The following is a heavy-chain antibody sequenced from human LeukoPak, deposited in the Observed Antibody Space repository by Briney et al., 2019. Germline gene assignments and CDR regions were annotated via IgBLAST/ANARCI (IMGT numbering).Heavy chain of an antibody. CDR2: ISNSGENT. V-gene: IGHV3-30*18. CDR3: AKSRGGILSGYYYYYYYMDV. Sequence: GGSLRLSCAASGFTFSSYSMQWVRQAPGKGLEWVGIISNSGENTFYADAVKGRFTISRDNPKNTLYLQMNSLRAEDTAVYYCAKSRGGILSGYYYYYYYMDVWGKGTTVTISS. CDR1: GFTFSSYS. J-gene: IGHJ6*03. D-gene: IGHD3-9*01.